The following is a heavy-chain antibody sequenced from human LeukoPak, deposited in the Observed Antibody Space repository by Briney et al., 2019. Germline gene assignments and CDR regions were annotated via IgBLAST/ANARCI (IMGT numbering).Heavy chain of an antibody. D-gene: IGHD3-16*01. J-gene: IGHJ4*02. V-gene: IGHV4-59*12. CDR3: ARTLEGWPQFGYFDY. Sequence: PSETLSLTCTVSGGSISSYYWSWIRQPPGKGLEWIGYIYYSGSTNYNPSLKSRVTISVDTSKNQFSLKLSSVTAADTAVYYCARTLEGWPQFGYFDYWGQGTLVTASS. CDR2: IYYSGST. CDR1: GGSISSYY.